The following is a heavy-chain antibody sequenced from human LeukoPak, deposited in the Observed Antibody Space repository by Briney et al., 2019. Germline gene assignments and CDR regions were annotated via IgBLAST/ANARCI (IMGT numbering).Heavy chain of an antibody. Sequence: GGSLRLSCAASRFTFSNYAMHWVRQAPGKGLEYVSSISSDGGSTYYANSVKGRFTISRDNSKNTLYLQMGSLRAEDMAVYYCARGTSITIFGVAPDYYYYMDVWGKGTTVTVSS. D-gene: IGHD3-3*01. CDR3: ARGTSITIFGVAPDYYYYMDV. J-gene: IGHJ6*03. CDR2: ISSDGGST. CDR1: RFTFSNYA. V-gene: IGHV3-64*01.